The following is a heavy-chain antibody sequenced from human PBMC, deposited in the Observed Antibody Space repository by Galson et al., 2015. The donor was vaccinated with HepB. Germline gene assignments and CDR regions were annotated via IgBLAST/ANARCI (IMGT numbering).Heavy chain of an antibody. Sequence: SLRLSCAASGFTFSGSAMHWVRQASGKGLEWVGRIRSKANSYATAYAASVKGRFTISRDDSKNTAYLQMNSLKTEDTAVYYCTSRPYYYDSSGVDYWGQGTLVTVSS. CDR3: TSRPYYYDSSGVDY. CDR2: IRSKANSYAT. J-gene: IGHJ4*02. CDR1: GFTFSGSA. D-gene: IGHD3-22*01. V-gene: IGHV3-73*01.